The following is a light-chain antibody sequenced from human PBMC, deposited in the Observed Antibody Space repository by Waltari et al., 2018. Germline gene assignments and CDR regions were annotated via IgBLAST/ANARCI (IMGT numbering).Light chain of an antibody. J-gene: IGLJ2*01. Sequence: QSVLTQPPSVSGTPGQRVTISCSGSTSNIGAGHEVHWYQHLPGTAPKLPIYGNNNRPSGVPDRFSGSKSGTSASLAITGLQADDEADYFCQSFDNMLSGGVVFGGGTKLAVL. CDR2: GNN. V-gene: IGLV1-40*01. CDR1: TSNIGAGHE. CDR3: QSFDNMLSGGVV.